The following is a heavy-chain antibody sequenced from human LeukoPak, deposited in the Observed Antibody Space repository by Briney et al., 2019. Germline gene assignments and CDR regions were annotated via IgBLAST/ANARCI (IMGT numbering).Heavy chain of an antibody. CDR1: GGSISSGGYS. J-gene: IGHJ4*02. CDR2: IYHSGST. V-gene: IGHV4-30-2*01. D-gene: IGHD7-27*01. CDR3: AREGEGLGILDY. Sequence: SSETLSLTCAVSGGSISSGGYSWSWIRQPLGKGLEWIGYIYHSGSTYYNPSLKSRVTISVDRSKNQFSLKLSSVTAADTAVYYCAREGEGLGILDYWGQGTLVTVSS.